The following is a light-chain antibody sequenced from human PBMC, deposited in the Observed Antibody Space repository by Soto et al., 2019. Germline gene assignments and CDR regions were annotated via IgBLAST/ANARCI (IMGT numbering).Light chain of an antibody. CDR2: EVS. J-gene: IGLJ1*01. CDR3: SSYSISTAYL. CDR1: SNDVGGYDY. V-gene: IGLV2-14*01. Sequence: QSVLTQPASVSGSPGQSITISCTGTSNDVGGYDYVSWYQLHPGKAPKLMVFEVSNRPSGVSYRFSGSKSGNTASLTISGLQAEDEADYFCSSYSISTAYLFGTGTKVTVL.